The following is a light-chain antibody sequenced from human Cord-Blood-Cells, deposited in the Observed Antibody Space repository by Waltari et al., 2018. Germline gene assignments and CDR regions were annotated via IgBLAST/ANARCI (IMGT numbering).Light chain of an antibody. Sequence: EIVLTQSPATLSLSPGERATLSCRASQSVSSYLAGYQQKPVQAPRLLIYDASNRATGIPARFSGSGSGTDFTLTISSLEPEDFAVYYCQQRSNWITFGQGTRLEIK. V-gene: IGKV3-11*01. CDR1: QSVSSY. J-gene: IGKJ5*01. CDR3: QQRSNWIT. CDR2: DAS.